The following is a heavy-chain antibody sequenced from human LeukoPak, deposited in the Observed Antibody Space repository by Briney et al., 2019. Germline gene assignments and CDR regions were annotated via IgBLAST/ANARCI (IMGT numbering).Heavy chain of an antibody. CDR1: GFTFSSYA. V-gene: IGHV3-23*01. CDR3: AKSPHHYYYYYYMDV. Sequence: GGSLRLSCAASGFTFSSYAMSRVRQAPGKGLEWVSAISGSGGSTYYADSVKGRFTISRDNSKNTLYLQMNSLRAEDTAVYYCAKSPHHYYYYYYMDVWGKGTTVTVSS. J-gene: IGHJ6*03. CDR2: ISGSGGST.